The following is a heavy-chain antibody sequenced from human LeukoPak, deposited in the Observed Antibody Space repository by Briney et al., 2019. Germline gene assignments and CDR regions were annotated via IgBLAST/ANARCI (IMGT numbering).Heavy chain of an antibody. CDR2: ISYSGTN. Sequence: SETLSLTCTVSGGSVSSGTYYWSWIRQPPGKELEWIGYISYSGTNNYNPSLKSRVTISKDTSKNQFSLKLSSVTAADTAVYYCARENDWGDFDYWGQGTLITVSS. V-gene: IGHV4-61*01. D-gene: IGHD3-9*01. CDR1: GGSVSSGTYY. CDR3: ARENDWGDFDY. J-gene: IGHJ4*02.